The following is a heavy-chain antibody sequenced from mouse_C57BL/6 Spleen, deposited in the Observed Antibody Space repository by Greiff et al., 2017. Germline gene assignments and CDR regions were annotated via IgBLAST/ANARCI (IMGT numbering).Heavy chain of an antibody. Sequence: VQLVESGAELVRPGTSVKVSCKASGYAFTNYLIEWVKQRPGQGLEWIGVINPGSGGTNYNEKFKGKATLTADKSSSTAYMQLSSLTSEDSAVYFCARSSSYHFDYWGQGTTLTVSS. CDR2: INPGSGGT. CDR3: ARSSSYHFDY. CDR1: GYAFTNYL. D-gene: IGHD1-1*01. V-gene: IGHV1-54*01. J-gene: IGHJ2*01.